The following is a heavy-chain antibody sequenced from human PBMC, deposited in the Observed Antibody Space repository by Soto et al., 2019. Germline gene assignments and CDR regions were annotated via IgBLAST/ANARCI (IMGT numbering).Heavy chain of an antibody. Sequence: SETLSLTCTVSGGSISSGGYYWSLIRQHPGKGLEWIGYIYYSGSTYYNPSLKSRVTISVDTSKNQFSLKLSSVTAADTAVYYCARTGIVVVPAARPNWFDPWGQGTLVTVSS. J-gene: IGHJ5*02. CDR2: IYYSGST. V-gene: IGHV4-31*03. D-gene: IGHD2-2*01. CDR3: ARTGIVVVPAARPNWFDP. CDR1: GGSISSGGYY.